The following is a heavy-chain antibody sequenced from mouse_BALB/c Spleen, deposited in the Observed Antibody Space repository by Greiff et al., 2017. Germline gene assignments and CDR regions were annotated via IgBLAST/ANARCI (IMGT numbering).Heavy chain of an antibody. CDR3: ARSFYYGSSYGYYAMDY. J-gene: IGHJ4*01. CDR2: IYPYNGGT. V-gene: IGHV1S29*02. Sequence: VQLQQSGPELVKPGASVKISCKASGYTFTDYNMHWVKQSHGKSLEWIGYIYPYNGGTGYNQKFKSKATLTVDNSSSTAYMELRSLTSEDSAVYYCARSFYYGSSYGYYAMDYWGQGTSVTVSS. CDR1: GYTFTDYN. D-gene: IGHD1-1*01.